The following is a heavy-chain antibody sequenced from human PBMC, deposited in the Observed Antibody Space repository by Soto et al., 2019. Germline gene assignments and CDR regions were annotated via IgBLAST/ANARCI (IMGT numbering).Heavy chain of an antibody. Sequence: SETLSLTCTVSGGSVSSASYYWTWLRQSPGKGLEWIGYIYYTGSTNYNPSLKSRVAISVATSKNLFSLKLTSVTAADTAVYYCARDIRGYSRAFDYWGQGNMVTVSS. CDR2: IYYTGST. D-gene: IGHD5-18*01. V-gene: IGHV4-61*01. CDR1: GGSVSSASYY. J-gene: IGHJ4*02. CDR3: ARDIRGYSRAFDY.